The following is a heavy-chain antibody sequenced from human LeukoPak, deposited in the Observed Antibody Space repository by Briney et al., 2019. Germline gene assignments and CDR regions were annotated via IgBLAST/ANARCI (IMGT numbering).Heavy chain of an antibody. V-gene: IGHV1-2*02. Sequence: ASVKVSCKASGYTFTDYYMHWVRQAPGQGLEWMGWINPSNGDTNYAQNFQGRVTVTRDTSISTAYMELSWLTSDDTGVYYCARVGSSGWYVHPTLDYWGQGTLVTVSS. CDR2: INPSNGDT. CDR1: GYTFTDYY. CDR3: ARVGSSGWYVHPTLDY. D-gene: IGHD6-19*01. J-gene: IGHJ4*02.